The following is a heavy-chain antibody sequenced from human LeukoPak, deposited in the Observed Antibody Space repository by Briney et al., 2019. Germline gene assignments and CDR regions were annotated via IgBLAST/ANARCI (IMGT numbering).Heavy chain of an antibody. D-gene: IGHD2-15*01. CDR2: ISYDGSNK. V-gene: IGHV3-30*04. CDR1: GFTFSSYA. Sequence: PGRSLRLSCAASGFTFSSYAMHWVRQAPGKGLEWVAVISYDGSNKYYADSVKGRFTISRDNSKNTLYLQMNSLRAEDTAVYYCARDQDIVVVVAANLDYWGQGTLVTVSS. J-gene: IGHJ4*02. CDR3: ARDQDIVVVVAANLDY.